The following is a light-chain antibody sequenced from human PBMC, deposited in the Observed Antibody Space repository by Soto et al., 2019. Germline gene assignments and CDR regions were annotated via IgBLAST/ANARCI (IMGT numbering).Light chain of an antibody. CDR2: AAS. CDR3: QQLRSYPST. V-gene: IGKV1-9*01. Sequence: IQVTQSPSSLSASVGDRVTITCRASQDISSYLAWYQQKPGKAPTLLIYAASTLQSGVPSRFSGSGFGTDFTLTISSLQAEEFASYYCQQLRSYPSTFGGGTKVDIK. J-gene: IGKJ4*01. CDR1: QDISSY.